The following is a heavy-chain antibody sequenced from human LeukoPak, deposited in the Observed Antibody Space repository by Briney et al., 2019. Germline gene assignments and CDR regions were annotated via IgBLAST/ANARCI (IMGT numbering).Heavy chain of an antibody. J-gene: IGHJ5*02. Sequence: ASVTVSCKASGYTFTSYYMHWVRQAPGQGLEWMGIINPSGGSTSYAQKFQGRVTMTRDTSTSTVYMELSSLRSEDTAVYYCARDPVGDQRPDSSGSNWFDPWGQGTLVTVSS. CDR1: GYTFTSYY. CDR2: INPSGGST. D-gene: IGHD3-22*01. V-gene: IGHV1-46*01. CDR3: ARDPVGDQRPDSSGSNWFDP.